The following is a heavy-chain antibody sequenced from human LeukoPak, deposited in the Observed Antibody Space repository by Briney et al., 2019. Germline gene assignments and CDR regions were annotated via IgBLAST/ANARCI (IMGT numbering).Heavy chain of an antibody. V-gene: IGHV3-21*04. Sequence: GGSLRLSCAASGFTFSSYSMNWVRQAPGKGLEWVSSISSSSSYIYYADSVKGRFTISRDNSKNTLYLQMNSLRAEDTAVYYCAKGVVVITTRSSFYYYGMDVWGQGTTVTVSS. D-gene: IGHD3-22*01. CDR3: AKGVVVITTRSSFYYYGMDV. J-gene: IGHJ6*02. CDR2: ISSSSSYI. CDR1: GFTFSSYS.